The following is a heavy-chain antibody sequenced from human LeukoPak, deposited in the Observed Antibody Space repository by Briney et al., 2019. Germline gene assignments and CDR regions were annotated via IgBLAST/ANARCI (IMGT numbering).Heavy chain of an antibody. CDR1: GFTFRSYV. J-gene: IGHJ4*02. CDR3: AKERPEEYYGSGSYFDY. CDR2: IAYEDGRNE. D-gene: IGHD3-10*01. Sequence: GRSLTLSCAASGFTFRSYVMHWVRQAPGKGLEWVAAIAYEDGRNEYYADSVKGRFTISRDNSKNTVYLQMNSLRAEDTAVYYCAKERPEEYYGSGSYFDYWGQGTLVTVSS. V-gene: IGHV3-30-3*02.